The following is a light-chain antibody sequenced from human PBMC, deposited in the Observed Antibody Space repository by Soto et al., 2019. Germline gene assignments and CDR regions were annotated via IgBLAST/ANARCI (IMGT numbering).Light chain of an antibody. J-gene: IGKJ4*01. CDR3: QQYNNWPPLLT. CDR1: QSVSSN. Sequence: EIVMTQSPATLSVSPGERATLSCRASQSVSSNLAWYQQKPGQAPSLLIYGASTRATGIPARFSGSGSGTEFTLTISSLQSEDCAVYYCQQYNNWPPLLTFGGGTKVEIK. CDR2: GAS. V-gene: IGKV3-15*01.